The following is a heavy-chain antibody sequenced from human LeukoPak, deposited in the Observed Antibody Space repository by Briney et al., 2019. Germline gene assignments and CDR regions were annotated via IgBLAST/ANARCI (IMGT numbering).Heavy chain of an antibody. Sequence: SVKVSCKASGGTFSSYAISWVRQAPGQGLEWMGGIIPIFGTANYAQKFQGRVTITTDESTSTAYMELSSLRSEDTAVYYCAVSRSGYLYYYYYMDVWGKGTTVTASS. J-gene: IGHJ6*03. V-gene: IGHV1-69*05. CDR2: IIPIFGTA. D-gene: IGHD3-3*01. CDR1: GGTFSSYA. CDR3: AVSRSGYLYYYYYMDV.